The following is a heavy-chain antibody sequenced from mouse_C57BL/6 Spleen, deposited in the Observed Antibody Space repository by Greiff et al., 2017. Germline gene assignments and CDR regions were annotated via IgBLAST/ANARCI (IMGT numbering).Heavy chain of an antibody. J-gene: IGHJ2*01. CDR2: IDPETGGT. V-gene: IGHV1-15*01. CDR3: TRNYYDYDGTGN. Sequence: QVQLQQSGAELVRPGASVTLSCKASGYTFTDYEMHWVKQTPVHGLEWIGAIDPETGGTAYNQKFKGKAILTADKSSSTAYMELRSLTSEDSAVYYCTRNYYDYDGTGNWGQGTTLTVSS. CDR1: GYTFTDYE. D-gene: IGHD2-4*01.